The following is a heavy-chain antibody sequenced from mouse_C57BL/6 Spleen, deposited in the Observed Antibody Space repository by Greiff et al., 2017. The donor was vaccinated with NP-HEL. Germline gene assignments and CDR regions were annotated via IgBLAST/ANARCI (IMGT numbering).Heavy chain of an antibody. V-gene: IGHV5-6*01. CDR1: GFTFSSYG. CDR2: ISSGGSYT. D-gene: IGHD4-1*01. CDR3: ASLTGTDYFDY. J-gene: IGHJ2*01. Sequence: EVQLVESGGDLVKPGGSLKLSCAASGFTFSSYGMSWVRQTPDKRLEWVATISSGGSYTYYPDSVKGRFTISRDNAKNTLYLQMSSLKSEDTAMYYCASLTGTDYFDYWGQGTTLTVSS.